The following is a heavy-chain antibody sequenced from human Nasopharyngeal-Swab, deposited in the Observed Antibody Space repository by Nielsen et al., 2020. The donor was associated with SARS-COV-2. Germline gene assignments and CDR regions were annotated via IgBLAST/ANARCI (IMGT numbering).Heavy chain of an antibody. Sequence: GESLKISCTASGFSFSDCGMHWVRQAPGKGLEWVAVISYEGSKKKYAESVEGRFTISRDFSKNTLYLQMNSLRPEDTAMYYCAKANVIFWFGQFKNDGFDIWGQGTMVVVSS. CDR2: ISYEGSKK. CDR1: GFSFSDCG. J-gene: IGHJ3*02. D-gene: IGHD3-10*01. V-gene: IGHV3-30*18. CDR3: AKANVIFWFGQFKNDGFDI.